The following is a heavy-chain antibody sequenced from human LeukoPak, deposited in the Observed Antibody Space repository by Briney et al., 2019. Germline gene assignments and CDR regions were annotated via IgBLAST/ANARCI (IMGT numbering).Heavy chain of an antibody. V-gene: IGHV6-1*01. CDR1: GDSVSSKNGA. CDR3: ARDRDDYGDYYFDY. D-gene: IGHD4-17*01. J-gene: IGHJ4*02. Sequence: SQTLSLTCAISGDSVSSKNGAWNWIRQSPSRGLEWLGRIYYRSKWYNDYAVSVKSRITITPGTSKNQFSLQLNSVTPEDTAVYYCARDRDDYGDYYFDYWGQGTLVTVSS. CDR2: IYYRSKWYN.